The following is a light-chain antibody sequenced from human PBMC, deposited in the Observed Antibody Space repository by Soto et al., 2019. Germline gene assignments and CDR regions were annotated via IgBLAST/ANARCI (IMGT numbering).Light chain of an antibody. CDR2: DVS. Sequence: QSALTQPASVSGSTGQSITIPCTGTSSDVGGYNYVSWYQQHPGKAPKVMIYDVSNRPSGLSNRFSGSKSGNTASLTISGLQAEDEADYYCLSYTTSSTYVFGTGTKLTVL. V-gene: IGLV2-14*03. J-gene: IGLJ1*01. CDR3: LSYTTSSTYV. CDR1: SSDVGGYNY.